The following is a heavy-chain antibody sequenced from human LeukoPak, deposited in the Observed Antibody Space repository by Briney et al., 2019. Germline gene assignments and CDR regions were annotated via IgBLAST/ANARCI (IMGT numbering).Heavy chain of an antibody. CDR3: AIGLSGDSYGLEY. V-gene: IGHV4-4*07. D-gene: IGHD5-18*01. Sequence: SETLSLTCTVSEGSITPYYWRWIRQPAGKGLELIGRIHNSGSTNYNPSLKSRVMVSVDTSRSQFSLMVTSVTAADTAVYYCAIGLSGDSYGLEYWGQGTRVTVSS. J-gene: IGHJ4*02. CDR1: EGSITPYY. CDR2: IHNSGST.